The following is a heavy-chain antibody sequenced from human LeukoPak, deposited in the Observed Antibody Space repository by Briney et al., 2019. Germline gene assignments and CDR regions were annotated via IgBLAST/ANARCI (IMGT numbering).Heavy chain of an antibody. CDR1: GGSISNDGYY. Sequence: SQTLSLICNVSGGSISNDGYYWSWIRQHPGKGLECLGYIYYSGSTYYNPSLKSRVTLSVDTSKSQFSLRLSSVTAADTAVYYCARDLTGDQFFDPWGQGTLVTVSS. CDR3: ARDLTGDQFFDP. V-gene: IGHV4-31*03. CDR2: IYYSGST. J-gene: IGHJ5*02. D-gene: IGHD7-27*01.